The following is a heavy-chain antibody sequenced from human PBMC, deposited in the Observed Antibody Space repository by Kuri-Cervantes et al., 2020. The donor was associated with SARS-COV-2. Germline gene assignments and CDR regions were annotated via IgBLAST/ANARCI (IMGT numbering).Heavy chain of an antibody. V-gene: IGHV1-2*02. CDR3: ARGFGYSSGWSFHFDY. CDR2: INPNSGGT. Sequence: ASVKVSCKASGYTFTGYYMHWVRQAPGQGLEWMGWINPNSGGTNYAQKFQGRVTMTRDTSVSTACMELSRLRSDDTAVYYCARGFGYSSGWSFHFDYWGQETLVTVSS. D-gene: IGHD6-19*01. CDR1: GYTFTGYY. J-gene: IGHJ4*02.